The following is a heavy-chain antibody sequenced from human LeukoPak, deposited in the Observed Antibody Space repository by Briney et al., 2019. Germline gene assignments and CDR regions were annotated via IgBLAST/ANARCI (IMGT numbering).Heavy chain of an antibody. D-gene: IGHD3-3*01. CDR2: LYHSGTT. V-gene: IGHV4-38-2*02. J-gene: IGHJ3*02. Sequence: SETLSLTCTVSGYSISSISSTYYWGWVRQSPGKGLEWIGSLYHSGTTYYNPSLQSRVTISIDTSKNQFSLKLSSVTAADPAVYYCARVHDYDFWSGYSTRDRDAFDIWGQGTMVTVSS. CDR3: ARVHDYDFWSGYSTRDRDAFDI. CDR1: GYSISSISSTYY.